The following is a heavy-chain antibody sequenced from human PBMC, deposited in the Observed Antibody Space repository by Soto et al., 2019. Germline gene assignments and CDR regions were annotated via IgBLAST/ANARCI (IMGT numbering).Heavy chain of an antibody. CDR1: GFTFSSYG. CDR3: ARDIPITYYYDSSGFDY. Sequence: QVQLVESGGGVVQPGRSLRLSCAASGFTFSSYGMHWVRQAPGKGLEWVAVIWYDGSNKYYADSVKGRFTISRDNSKNTLYLQMNSLRPEDTAVYYCARDIPITYYYDSSGFDYWGQGTLVTVSS. V-gene: IGHV3-33*01. J-gene: IGHJ4*02. D-gene: IGHD3-22*01. CDR2: IWYDGSNK.